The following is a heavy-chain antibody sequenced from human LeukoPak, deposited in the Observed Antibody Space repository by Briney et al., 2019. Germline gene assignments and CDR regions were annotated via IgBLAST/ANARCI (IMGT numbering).Heavy chain of an antibody. J-gene: IGHJ4*02. CDR2: ISSSGSGGNT. Sequence: TGGSLRLSCVASGVTLSNYAMSWARQAPGKGLEWVSGISSSGSGGNTYYADSVKGRFTISRDNSKNTLYLQMNSLRAEDTGVYYCAKDHYWSIDYWGRGTLVTVSS. CDR1: GVTLSNYA. D-gene: IGHD3-3*01. CDR3: AKDHYWSIDY. V-gene: IGHV3-23*01.